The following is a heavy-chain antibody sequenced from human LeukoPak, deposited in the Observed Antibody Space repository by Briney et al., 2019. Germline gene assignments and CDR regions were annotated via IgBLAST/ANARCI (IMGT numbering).Heavy chain of an antibody. Sequence: GASVKVSCKASGYTFTSYDINWVRQATGQGLEWMGWMNPNSGNTGYAQKFQGRVTMTRNTSISTAYMELSSLRSEDTAVYYCARGDYDILTGYSKYNWFDPWGQGTLVTVSP. CDR2: MNPNSGNT. J-gene: IGHJ5*02. D-gene: IGHD3-9*01. CDR1: GYTFTSYD. V-gene: IGHV1-8*01. CDR3: ARGDYDILTGYSKYNWFDP.